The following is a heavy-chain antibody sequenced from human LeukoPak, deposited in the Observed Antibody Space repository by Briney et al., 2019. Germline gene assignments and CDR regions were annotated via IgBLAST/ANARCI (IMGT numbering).Heavy chain of an antibody. CDR1: GFTFSSYA. Sequence: PGRSLRLSCAASGFTFSSYAMSWVRQAPGKGLEWVSAISGSGGSTYYADSVKGRFTISRDNSKNTLYLQMNSLRAEDTAVYYCAKDGWNDVKGDYWGQGTLVTVSS. CDR3: AKDGWNDVKGDY. CDR2: ISGSGGST. V-gene: IGHV3-23*01. J-gene: IGHJ4*02. D-gene: IGHD1-1*01.